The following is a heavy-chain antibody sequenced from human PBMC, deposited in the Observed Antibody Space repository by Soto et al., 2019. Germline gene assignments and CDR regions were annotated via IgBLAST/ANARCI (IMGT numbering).Heavy chain of an antibody. Sequence: QVQLVQSGAEVKKPGASVKVSCKASGYTFTGYYMHWVRQAPGQGLEWMGWINPNSGGTNYAQKFQGRVTMTRDTSISTAYMELSRLRSDDTAVYYCARAPSRGYGEVTFDYWGQGTLVTVSS. D-gene: IGHD4-17*01. J-gene: IGHJ4*02. CDR1: GYTFTGYY. CDR2: INPNSGGT. V-gene: IGHV1-2*02. CDR3: ARAPSRGYGEVTFDY.